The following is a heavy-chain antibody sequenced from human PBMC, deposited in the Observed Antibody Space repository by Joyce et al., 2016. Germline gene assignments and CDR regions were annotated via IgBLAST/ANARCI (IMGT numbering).Heavy chain of an antibody. J-gene: IGHJ5*02. V-gene: IGHV3-15*07. Sequence: EVQVVESGGGLVKPGGSLRLSCAVSGHTFTTTWINWVRQAPGKGRGWVGRIKSIVVGGTADYAAPVKGRFTISRNDSEKTVSLQMNNLKTEDTAVYYCTTDSFHTFATWGQGTQVTVSS. D-gene: IGHD3-16*02. CDR3: TTDSFHTFAT. CDR2: IKSIVVGGTA. CDR1: GHTFTTTW.